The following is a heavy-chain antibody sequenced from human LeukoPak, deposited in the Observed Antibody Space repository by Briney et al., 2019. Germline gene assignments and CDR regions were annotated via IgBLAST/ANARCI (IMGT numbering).Heavy chain of an antibody. Sequence: GESLKISCKGSGYSFTSYWIGWVRQMPGKGVEWMGIIYPGDSDTRYSPSFQGQVTISADKSLSTAYLQWSSLKASDTAMYYCARKYYYDSSGQYYFDYWGQGTLVTVSS. J-gene: IGHJ4*02. V-gene: IGHV5-51*01. D-gene: IGHD3-22*01. CDR3: ARKYYYDSSGQYYFDY. CDR2: IYPGDSDT. CDR1: GYSFTSYW.